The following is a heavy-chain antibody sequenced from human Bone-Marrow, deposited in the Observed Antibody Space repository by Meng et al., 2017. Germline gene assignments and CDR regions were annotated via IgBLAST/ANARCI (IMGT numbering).Heavy chain of an antibody. D-gene: IGHD6-13*01. V-gene: IGHV1-2*06. CDR2: IDPNNDHT. CDR3: ARDEDISAAGKLFGDY. Sequence: QVQPGQVGPWVKSPGAPVKPSCKPSGYTFAAYWIHWFRQAPGQGLEWMGRIDPNNDHTQYAQNFQGRVTMTSDTSISTVYMELNGLRSDDTAVYYCARDEDISAAGKLFGDYWGQGTLVTVSS. CDR1: GYTFAAYW. J-gene: IGHJ4*02.